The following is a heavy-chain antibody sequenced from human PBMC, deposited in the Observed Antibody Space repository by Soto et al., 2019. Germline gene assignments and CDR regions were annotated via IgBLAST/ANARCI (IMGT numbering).Heavy chain of an antibody. CDR1: GFTFSDYY. Sequence: GGSLRLSCAASGFTFSDYYMSWIRQAPGKGLEWVSYISSISTYTSNADSVKGRFTISRDNAKNSLYLQMDSLRAEDTAVYYCARDTRAYCSGGSCYTVDYWGQGTLVPVSS. J-gene: IGHJ4*02. V-gene: IGHV3-11*06. CDR2: ISSISTYT. D-gene: IGHD2-15*01. CDR3: ARDTRAYCSGGSCYTVDY.